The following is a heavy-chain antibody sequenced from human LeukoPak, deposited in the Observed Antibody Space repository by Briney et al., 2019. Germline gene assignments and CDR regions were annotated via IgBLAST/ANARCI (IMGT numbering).Heavy chain of an antibody. CDR2: IYSGGST. CDR3: ARGGSSLSAFDI. J-gene: IGHJ3*02. D-gene: IGHD1-26*01. CDR1: GFTVSSNY. Sequence: PGGSLRLSCAASGFTVSSNYMSWVRQAPGKGLEWVSIIYSGGSTFYADSVKGRVTISRDNSKNTLYLQMNSLRAEDTAVYYCARGGSSLSAFDIWGQGTMVTVSS. V-gene: IGHV3-53*01.